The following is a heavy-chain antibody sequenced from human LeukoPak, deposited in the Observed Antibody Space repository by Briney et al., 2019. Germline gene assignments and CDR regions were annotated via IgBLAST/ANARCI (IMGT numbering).Heavy chain of an antibody. V-gene: IGHV1-2*02. CDR3: ARDLRYKSSIYYYYYMDV. J-gene: IGHJ6*03. D-gene: IGHD2/OR15-2a*01. CDR2: INPNSGGT. Sequence: ASVKVSCKASGYTFTGYYMHWVRQAPGQGLEWMGWINPNSGGTNYAQKFQGRVTMTRDTSISTAYMELSRLRSDDTAVYYCARDLRYKSSIYYYYYMDVWGKGTTVTISS. CDR1: GYTFTGYY.